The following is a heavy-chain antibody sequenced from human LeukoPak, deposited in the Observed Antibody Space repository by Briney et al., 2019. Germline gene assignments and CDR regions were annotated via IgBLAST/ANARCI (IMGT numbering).Heavy chain of an antibody. J-gene: IGHJ4*02. V-gene: IGHV4-31*03. Sequence: SETLSLTCTVSGGSISSGAYYWSWVRQLPEKGLDWIGYIGYTGDTYYNPSLRSRVTISIDTSKTQFSLRLSSLTAADTAVYYCARVAAATTNPRFDFWGQGTLVTVSS. D-gene: IGHD1-1*01. CDR1: GGSISSGAYY. CDR3: ARVAAATTNPRFDF. CDR2: IGYTGDT.